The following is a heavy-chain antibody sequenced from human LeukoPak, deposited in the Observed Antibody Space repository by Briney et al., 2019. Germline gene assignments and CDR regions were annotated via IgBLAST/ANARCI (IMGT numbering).Heavy chain of an antibody. CDR3: ARGPVTPIQNWFDP. V-gene: IGHV1-2*06. CDR2: INPNSGGT. J-gene: IGHJ5*02. Sequence: GASVKVSCKASGYTFTDHYMHWIRQAPGQGLEWMGRINPNSGGTNFAQKFRGRVTMTRDMSISTAYVELDSLTSDDTAIYYCARGPVTPIQNWFDPWGQGTLVTVSP. D-gene: IGHD4-17*01. CDR1: GYTFTDHY.